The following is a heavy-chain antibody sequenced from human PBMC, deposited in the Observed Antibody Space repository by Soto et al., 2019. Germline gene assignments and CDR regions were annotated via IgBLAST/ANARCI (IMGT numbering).Heavy chain of an antibody. D-gene: IGHD2-2*01. CDR1: GGTFSSYT. CDR3: ARGSCSSTSCYRSYYMDV. Sequence: SVKVSCKASGGTFSSYTISWVRQAPGQGLEWMGRIIPILGIANYAQKFQGRVTITADKSTSTAYMELSSLRSEDTAVYYCARGSCSSTSCYRSYYMDVWGKGTTVTVSS. V-gene: IGHV1-69*02. J-gene: IGHJ6*03. CDR2: IIPILGIA.